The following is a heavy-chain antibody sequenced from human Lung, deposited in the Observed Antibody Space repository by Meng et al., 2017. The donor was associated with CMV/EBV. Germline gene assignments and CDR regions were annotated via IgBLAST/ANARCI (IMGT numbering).Heavy chain of an antibody. V-gene: IGHV3-7*01. CDR3: ARDQPGAYWSGFCFYGVDV. Sequence: GESXKISCTASGFTFSSYWMSWVRQAPGKGLEWGANIKQDGSEIYYVDSVRGRFTISRDNAQNLLYLQMNSLRVDDTAVYYCARDQPGAYWSGFCFYGVDVWXPGTTVTVSS. CDR2: IKQDGSEI. CDR1: GFTFSSYW. D-gene: IGHD3-3*01. J-gene: IGHJ6*02.